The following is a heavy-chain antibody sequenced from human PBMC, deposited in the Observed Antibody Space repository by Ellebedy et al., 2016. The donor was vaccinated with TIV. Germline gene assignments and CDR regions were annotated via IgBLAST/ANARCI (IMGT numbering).Heavy chain of an antibody. CDR1: GYTFTNYD. J-gene: IGHJ4*02. CDR2: INTYNGNT. CDR3: ARERGGYKHFDY. Sequence: AASVKVFCKASGYTFTNYDINWVRQAPGQGLEWMGWINTYNGNTNYAQKLRGRVTMTTDTSTSTAYMELRSLTSDDAAVYFCARERGGYKHFDYWGQGTLVTVSS. V-gene: IGHV1-18*01. D-gene: IGHD5-24*01.